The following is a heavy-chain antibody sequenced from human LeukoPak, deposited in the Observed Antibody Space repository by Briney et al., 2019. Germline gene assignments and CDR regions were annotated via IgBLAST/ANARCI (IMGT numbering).Heavy chain of an antibody. CDR3: ARGMVTWFDP. CDR2: IIPIFGTA. D-gene: IGHD5-18*01. CDR1: GYTFNRYE. Sequence: GASVTVSCKASGYTFNRYEISWVRQAPGQGLAWMGGIIPIFGTANYAQKFQGRGTITADESTSTAYMELRSLRSEDTAVYYCARGMVTWFDPWGQGTLVTVSS. J-gene: IGHJ5*02. V-gene: IGHV1-69*13.